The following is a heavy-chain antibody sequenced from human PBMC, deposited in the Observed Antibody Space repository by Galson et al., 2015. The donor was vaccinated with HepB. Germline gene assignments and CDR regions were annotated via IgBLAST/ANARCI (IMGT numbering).Heavy chain of an antibody. Sequence: SLRLSCAASGVTVNNYALHWVRQAPGKGLEWVSLISYAGTNKYYEDSENGQVTMSRDNSKKTLYLQMNSLRSEDTAVFYCARDGPSYYNDTSGYYVGYWGQGTLVTVSS. J-gene: IGHJ4*02. CDR3: ARDGPSYYNDTSGYYVGY. D-gene: IGHD3-22*01. V-gene: IGHV3-30*04. CDR1: GVTVNNYA. CDR2: ISYAGTNK.